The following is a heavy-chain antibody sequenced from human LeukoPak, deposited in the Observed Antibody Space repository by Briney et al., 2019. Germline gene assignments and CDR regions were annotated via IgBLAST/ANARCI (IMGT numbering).Heavy chain of an antibody. CDR3: ARASGTTSVNWFDP. CDR1: GGSISSSSYY. CDR2: IYYSGST. Sequence: PETLSLTCTVSGGSISSSSYYWGWIRQPPGKGLEWIGSIYYSGSTYYNPSLKSRVTISVDTSKRRFSLKLNSVTAADTAVYYCARASGTTSVNWFDPWGQGSQVIVSS. J-gene: IGHJ5*02. D-gene: IGHD1-1*01. V-gene: IGHV4-39*07.